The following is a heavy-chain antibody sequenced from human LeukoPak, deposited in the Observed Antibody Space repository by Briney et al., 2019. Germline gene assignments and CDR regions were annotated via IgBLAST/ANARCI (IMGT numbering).Heavy chain of an antibody. CDR3: AGQQTSYFDY. V-gene: IGHV1-69*06. CDR2: IIPIFGTA. J-gene: IGHJ4*02. Sequence: SVKVSCKASGYTFTGYYMHWVRQAPGQGLEWMGGIIPIFGTANYAQKFRGRVTITADKTTSTAYMEVSSLRSEDTAVYYCAGQQTSYFDYWGQGTLVTVSS. D-gene: IGHD1/OR15-1a*01. CDR1: GYTFTGYY.